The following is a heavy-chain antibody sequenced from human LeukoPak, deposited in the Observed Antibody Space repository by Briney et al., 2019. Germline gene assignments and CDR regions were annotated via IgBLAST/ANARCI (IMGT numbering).Heavy chain of an antibody. CDR1: GGTFSSYA. D-gene: IGHD3-22*01. CDR2: IIPIFGTA. J-gene: IGHJ1*01. Sequence: SVKVSCKASGGTFSSYAISWVRQAPGQGLEWMGGIIPIFGTANYAQKFQGRVTITADESTSTAYMELSSLRSKDTAVYYCASPPITQVVTQYFQHWGQGTLVTVSS. V-gene: IGHV1-69*13. CDR3: ASPPITQVVTQYFQH.